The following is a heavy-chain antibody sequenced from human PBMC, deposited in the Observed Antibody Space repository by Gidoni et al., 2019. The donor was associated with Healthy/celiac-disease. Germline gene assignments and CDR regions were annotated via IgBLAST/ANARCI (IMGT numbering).Heavy chain of an antibody. D-gene: IGHD2-15*01. CDR1: GGSFSGYY. V-gene: IGHV4-34*01. Sequence: QVQLQQWGAGRLKPSETLSRTCAVYGGSFSGYYWRWIRQPPGKGLEWIGEINHSGSTNYNPSLKSLVTISVDTSKNQFSLKLSSVTAADTAVYYCARGDIVVVVAASDAFDIWGQGTMVTVSS. CDR2: INHSGST. J-gene: IGHJ3*02. CDR3: ARGDIVVVVAASDAFDI.